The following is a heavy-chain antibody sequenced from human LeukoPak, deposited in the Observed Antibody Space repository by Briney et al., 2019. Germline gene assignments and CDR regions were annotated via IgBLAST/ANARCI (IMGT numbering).Heavy chain of an antibody. V-gene: IGHV1-69*05. CDR3: ARGLVVGATIYWFDP. CDR2: IIPIFGTA. CDR1: GGTFSSYA. J-gene: IGHJ5*02. Sequence: SVEVSCKASGGTFSSYAISWVRQAPGQGLEWMGGIIPIFGTANYAQKFQGRVTITTDESTSTAYMELSSLRSEDTAVYYCARGLVVGATIYWFDPWAREPWSPSPQ. D-gene: IGHD1-26*01.